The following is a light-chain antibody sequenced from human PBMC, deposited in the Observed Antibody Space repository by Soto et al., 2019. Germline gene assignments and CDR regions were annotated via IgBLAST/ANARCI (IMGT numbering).Light chain of an antibody. CDR2: EVS. CDR1: SSDVGAYTS. J-gene: IGLJ1*01. CDR3: TSYTSDNRSYV. V-gene: IGLV2-14*01. Sequence: QSALTQPASVSGSPGQSITISCSGTSSDVGAYTSVSWYQQHPGKAPKLMIYEVSNRPSGVSNRFSGSKSANTASLTISGLQADDEAHYYCTSYTSDNRSYVFGTGTQLTVL.